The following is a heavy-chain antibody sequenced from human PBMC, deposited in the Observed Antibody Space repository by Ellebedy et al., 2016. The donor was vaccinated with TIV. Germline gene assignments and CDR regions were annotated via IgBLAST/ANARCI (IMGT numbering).Heavy chain of an antibody. D-gene: IGHD3-22*01. Sequence: PGGSLRLSCAASGFTFSGYYMSWFRQAPGKGPEWVSYISYSGDLMYYADSVKGRFTTSRDNAGNSLYLQMNSLRAEDTAVYYCARVYDSIDYWGQGTLVTVSS. CDR1: GFTFSGYY. V-gene: IGHV3-11*04. CDR2: ISYSGDLM. CDR3: ARVYDSIDY. J-gene: IGHJ4*02.